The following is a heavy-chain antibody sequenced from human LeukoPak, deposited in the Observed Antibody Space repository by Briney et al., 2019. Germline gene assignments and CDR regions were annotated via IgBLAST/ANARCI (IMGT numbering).Heavy chain of an antibody. D-gene: IGHD6-6*01. J-gene: IGHJ6*03. V-gene: IGHV3-30*04. CDR3: ARDDIAARRYYMDV. Sequence: GGSLRLSCAASGFTFSSYALHWVRQAPGKGLEWVALISYDGSNKYYAESVKGRLTISRDNSKNTLYLQMNSLRAEDTAVYYCARDDIAARRYYMDVWGKGTTVTVSS. CDR2: ISYDGSNK. CDR1: GFTFSSYA.